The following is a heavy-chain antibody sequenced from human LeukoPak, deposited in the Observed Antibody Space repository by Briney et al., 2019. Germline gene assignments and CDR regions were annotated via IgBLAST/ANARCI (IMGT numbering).Heavy chain of an antibody. J-gene: IGHJ4*02. D-gene: IGHD2-2*02. CDR1: GGSISSYY. Sequence: SETLSLTCTVSGGSISSYYWSWIRQPAGKGLEWIRRIYTSGSTNYNPSLKSRVTMSVDTSKNQFSLKLSSVTAADTAVYYCARADCSSTSCYMDYWGQGTLVTVSS. CDR3: ARADCSSTSCYMDY. V-gene: IGHV4-4*07. CDR2: IYTSGST.